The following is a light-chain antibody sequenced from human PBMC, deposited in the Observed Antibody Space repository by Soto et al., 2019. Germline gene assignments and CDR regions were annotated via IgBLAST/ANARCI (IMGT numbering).Light chain of an antibody. Sequence: DIQMTQSPSSLSASVGDRVTITCQASQDISNYLNWYQQKPGKAPKLLIYDASNLETGVPSRFSGSGSGTHFTFTISSLQPEDIATYYFQQYDTLPPMYTFGQGTKVEIK. CDR2: DAS. CDR3: QQYDTLPPMYT. CDR1: QDISNY. V-gene: IGKV1-33*01. J-gene: IGKJ2*01.